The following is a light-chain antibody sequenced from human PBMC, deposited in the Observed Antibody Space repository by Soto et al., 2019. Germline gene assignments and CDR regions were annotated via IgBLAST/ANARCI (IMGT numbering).Light chain of an antibody. Sequence: EIVMTQSPATLSVSPGERATVSCRASQSVSSNLAWYQQKPGQAPSLLIYGASTRATGIPARFSGSGSGTEFTLTIGSLQSDEFAVYYCQQYNNWPRTFGQGTKLEIK. CDR2: GAS. V-gene: IGKV3-15*01. CDR3: QQYNNWPRT. CDR1: QSVSSN. J-gene: IGKJ2*01.